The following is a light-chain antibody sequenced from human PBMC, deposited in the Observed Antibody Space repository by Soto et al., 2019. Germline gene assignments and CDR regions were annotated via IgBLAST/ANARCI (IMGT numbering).Light chain of an antibody. J-gene: IGKJ2*01. CDR3: QQSYSTPYT. V-gene: IGKV1-39*01. CDR2: TAA. CDR1: QRITTY. Sequence: IHMTQSPSSLSASVGDRVTITCRASQRITTYLNWYQQKPGKAPKLLISTAATLQGGVPSRFTGSWSGTDFTLTITTLQPEDFATYFCQQSYSTPYTFGQGTKVEIK.